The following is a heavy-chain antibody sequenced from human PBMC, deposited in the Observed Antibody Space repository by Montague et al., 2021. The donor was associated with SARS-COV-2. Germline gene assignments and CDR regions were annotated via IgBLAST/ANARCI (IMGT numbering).Heavy chain of an antibody. CDR2: LSPSGST. Sequence: SKTLSLTCIVSGESIDRDTYYWGWIRQSPGKGLEWIGSLSPSGSTYYNPSLRSRVTISMDTSKNHFSLKVNSVTATGTAVYFCARPGSVSGWFYFDDWGQGTLVSVSS. CDR3: ARPGSVSGWFYFDD. J-gene: IGHJ4*02. V-gene: IGHV4-39*02. D-gene: IGHD6-19*01. CDR1: GESIDRDTYY.